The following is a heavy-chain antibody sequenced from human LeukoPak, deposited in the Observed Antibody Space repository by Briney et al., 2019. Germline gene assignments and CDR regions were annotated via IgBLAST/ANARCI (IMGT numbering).Heavy chain of an antibody. Sequence: GGSLRLSCAASGFTFDDYGMSWVRQVPGKGLEWVSSINGNGGSTAYADSVKGRFTISRDNAKNSLYLQMNSLRAEDTAFYYCARHDFWSGFKGGDYWGQGTLVTVSS. V-gene: IGHV3-20*04. D-gene: IGHD3-3*01. J-gene: IGHJ4*02. CDR2: INGNGGST. CDR3: ARHDFWSGFKGGDY. CDR1: GFTFDDYG.